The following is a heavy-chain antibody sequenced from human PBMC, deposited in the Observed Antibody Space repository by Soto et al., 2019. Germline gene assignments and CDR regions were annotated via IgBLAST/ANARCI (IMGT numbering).Heavy chain of an antibody. J-gene: IGHJ4*02. CDR1: GGSISTDY. CDR3: ETAQGGAGWTFDH. V-gene: IGHV4-59*01. Sequence: PSETLSLTCTVSGGSISTDYWSWIRQPPGKGLEWIAYFYYSGSTNYNPSLKSRVTISVDTSKNQISLKLSSATAADTAVYYCETAQGGAGWTFDHWGPGTLATVSS. D-gene: IGHD6-19*01. CDR2: FYYSGST.